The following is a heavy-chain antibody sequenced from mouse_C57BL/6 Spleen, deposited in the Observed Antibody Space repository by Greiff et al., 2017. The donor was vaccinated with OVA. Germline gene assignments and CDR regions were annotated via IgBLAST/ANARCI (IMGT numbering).Heavy chain of an antibody. Sequence: LMESGPELVKPGASVKMSCKASGYTFTDYNMHWVKQSHGKSLEWIGYINPNNGGTSYNQKFKGKATLTVNKSSSTAYMELRSLTSEDSAVYYCARWAYYFDYWGQGTTLTVSS. CDR1: GYTFTDYN. V-gene: IGHV1-22*01. J-gene: IGHJ2*01. CDR2: INPNNGGT. CDR3: ARWAYYFDY.